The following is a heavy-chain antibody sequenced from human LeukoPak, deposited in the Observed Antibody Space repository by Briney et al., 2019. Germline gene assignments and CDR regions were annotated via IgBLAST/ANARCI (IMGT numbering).Heavy chain of an antibody. D-gene: IGHD4-17*01. V-gene: IGHV4-59*01. CDR1: GDSISSYY. CDR3: ARALAPYGDYAFDY. CDR2: ISYSGST. Sequence: SETLSLTCTVSGDSISSYYWTWIRQPPGKGLEWIGHISYSGSTNYNPSLKSRVTISVDTSKSQFSLKLSSVTAADTAVYYCARALAPYGDYAFDYWGQGTLVTVSP. J-gene: IGHJ4*02.